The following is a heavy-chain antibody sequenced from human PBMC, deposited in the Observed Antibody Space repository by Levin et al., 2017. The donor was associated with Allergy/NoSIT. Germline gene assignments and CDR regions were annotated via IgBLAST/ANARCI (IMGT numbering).Heavy chain of an antibody. J-gene: IGHJ4*02. CDR1: GFTFSSYG. CDR3: ARDRVKEGLLWFGELLY. Sequence: GESLKISCAASGFTFSSYGMHWVRQAPGKGLEWVAVIWYDGSNKYYADSVKGRFTISRDNSKNTLYLQMNSLRAEDTAVYYCARDRVKEGLLWFGELLYWGQGTLVTVSS. CDR2: IWYDGSNK. V-gene: IGHV3-33*01. D-gene: IGHD3-10*01.